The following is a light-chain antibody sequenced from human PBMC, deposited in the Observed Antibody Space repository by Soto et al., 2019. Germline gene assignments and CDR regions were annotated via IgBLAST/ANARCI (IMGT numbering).Light chain of an antibody. CDR1: QSVSSSH. V-gene: IGKV3-20*01. CDR2: GAS. CDR3: HQYGTSYT. J-gene: IGKJ2*01. Sequence: VLTQSPASLSLSPGERAALSCRASQSVSSSHLVWYQQKPGQAPRLLIYGASTRATGIPDRFSGSGSGTDFTLTISRLEPEDFVLYYCHQYGTSYTFGQGTKLEI.